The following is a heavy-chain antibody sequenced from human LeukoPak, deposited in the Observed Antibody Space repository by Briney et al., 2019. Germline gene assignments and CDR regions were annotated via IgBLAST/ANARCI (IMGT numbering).Heavy chain of an antibody. J-gene: IGHJ6*02. D-gene: IGHD2-8*01. Sequence: PSETLSLTCAVYGGSFSGYYWSWIRQPPGKGLEWIGEINHSGGTNYNPSLKSRVTISVDTSKNQFSLKLSSVTAADTAVYYCARGNIVLMVYAPYGMDVWGQGTTVTVSS. CDR1: GGSFSGYY. CDR2: INHSGGT. V-gene: IGHV4-34*01. CDR3: ARGNIVLMVYAPYGMDV.